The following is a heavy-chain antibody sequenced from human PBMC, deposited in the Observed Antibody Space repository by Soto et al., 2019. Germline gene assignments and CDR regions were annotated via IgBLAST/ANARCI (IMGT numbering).Heavy chain of an antibody. D-gene: IGHD4-17*01. J-gene: IGHJ6*02. CDR2: IFSNDEK. Sequence: QVTLKESGPVLVKPTETLTLTCTVSGFSLSNARMGVSWIRQPPGKALEWLAHIFSNDEKSYSTSLKSRLTIPKDTSKSQVVLTMTKMDPVDTATYYCERTHWYDYGDHGAGSRYYYYGMDVWGQGTTVTVSS. CDR1: GFSLSNARMG. CDR3: ERTHWYDYGDHGAGSRYYYYGMDV. V-gene: IGHV2-26*01.